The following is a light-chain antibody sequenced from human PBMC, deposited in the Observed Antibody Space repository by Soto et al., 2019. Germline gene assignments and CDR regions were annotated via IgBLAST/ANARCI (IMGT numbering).Light chain of an antibody. CDR1: QSVSSN. Sequence: DIVRTQSPATMSVSPGERATLSCRASQSVSSNLAWYQQKPGQAPRLLINGASTRATGIPARFSGSVSGTEGTLTINSLKQEDVTVYYCQQYNNWTQTFGQGTKVDNK. CDR3: QQYNNWTQT. V-gene: IGKV3-15*01. CDR2: GAS. J-gene: IGKJ1*01.